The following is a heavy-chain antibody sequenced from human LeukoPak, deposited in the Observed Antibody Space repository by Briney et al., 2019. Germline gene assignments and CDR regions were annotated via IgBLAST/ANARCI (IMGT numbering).Heavy chain of an antibody. V-gene: IGHV1-8*01. D-gene: IGHD3-10*01. Sequence: ASVKVSCKASGYTFTSYDINWVRQATGQGLEWMGWMNPNSGNTGCAQKFQGRVTMTRNTSISTAYMELSSLRSEDTAVYYCARGPLRLLWFGELFPNWFDPWGQGTLVTVSS. CDR1: GYTFTSYD. J-gene: IGHJ5*02. CDR3: ARGPLRLLWFGELFPNWFDP. CDR2: MNPNSGNT.